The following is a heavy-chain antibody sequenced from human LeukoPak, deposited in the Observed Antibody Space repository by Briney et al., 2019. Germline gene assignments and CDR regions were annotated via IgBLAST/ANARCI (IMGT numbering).Heavy chain of an antibody. D-gene: IGHD4-17*01. CDR2: ISSSSSYI. J-gene: IGHJ4*02. V-gene: IGHV3-21*01. CDR1: GFTFSSYS. Sequence: GGCLRLSCAVSGFTFSSYSMNWVRQAAGKVLEWVSSISSSSSYIYYADSVKGRFTISRDNAKNSLYLQMNSLRAEDTAVYYCARIPFYGDYALDYWGQGTLVTVSS. CDR3: ARIPFYGDYALDY.